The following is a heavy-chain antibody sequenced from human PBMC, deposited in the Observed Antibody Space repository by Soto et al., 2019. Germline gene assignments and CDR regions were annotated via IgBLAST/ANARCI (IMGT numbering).Heavy chain of an antibody. CDR3: ARDKGAITGTPIPDAFDI. D-gene: IGHD1-20*01. V-gene: IGHV3-30-3*01. Sequence: QVQLVESGGGVVQPGRSLRLSCAASGFTFSSYAMHWVRQAPGKGLEWVAVISYDGSNKYYADSVKGRFNISRDNSKNTLYLQMNSLRAKDTAVYYCARDKGAITGTPIPDAFDIWGQGTMVTVSS. J-gene: IGHJ3*02. CDR2: ISYDGSNK. CDR1: GFTFSSYA.